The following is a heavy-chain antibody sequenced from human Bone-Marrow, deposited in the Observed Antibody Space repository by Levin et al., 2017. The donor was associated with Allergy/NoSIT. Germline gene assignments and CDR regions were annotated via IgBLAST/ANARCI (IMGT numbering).Heavy chain of an antibody. Sequence: SLTTTGVGVGWIRQPPGKALEWLALIYWDDVKRYSPSLNSRLTIAKDTSKNQVVLTMIHLDPLDTATYFCAHRRGDGTLDYWGQGTLVAVSS. CDR2: IYWDDVK. D-gene: IGHD3-16*01. CDR1: SLTTTGVG. J-gene: IGHJ4*02. CDR3: AHRRGDGTLDY. V-gene: IGHV2-5*02.